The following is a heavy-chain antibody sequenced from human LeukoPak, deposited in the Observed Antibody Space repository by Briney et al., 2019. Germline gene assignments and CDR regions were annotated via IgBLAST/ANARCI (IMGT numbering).Heavy chain of an antibody. D-gene: IGHD3-22*01. J-gene: IGHJ5*02. Sequence: GGSLRLSCAASGFTFSSYSMNWVRQAPGKGLEWVSSISSSSSYIYYADSVKGRFTISRDNAKNSLYLQMNSLRAEDTAVYYCARTKEKWYYYDSSGFGFDPWGQGTLVTVSS. CDR3: ARTKEKWYYYDSSGFGFDP. CDR1: GFTFSSYS. V-gene: IGHV3-21*01. CDR2: ISSSSSYI.